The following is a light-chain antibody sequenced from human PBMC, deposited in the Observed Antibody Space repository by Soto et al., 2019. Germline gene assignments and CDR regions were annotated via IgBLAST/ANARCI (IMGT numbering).Light chain of an antibody. CDR2: DAS. CDR1: QGISNY. Sequence: DIQMTQSPSSLFASVGDRVTITCQASQGISNYLNWYQQKPGKAPKLLIYDASNLETGVPSRFNGSGSGTDFTFTISSLQPEDIATYYCQQYDNLPLTFGGGTKVEIK. CDR3: QQYDNLPLT. J-gene: IGKJ4*01. V-gene: IGKV1-33*01.